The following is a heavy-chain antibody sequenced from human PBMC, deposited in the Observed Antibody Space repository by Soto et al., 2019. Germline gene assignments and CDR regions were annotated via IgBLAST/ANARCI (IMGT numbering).Heavy chain of an antibody. D-gene: IGHD2-2*01. V-gene: IGHV1-69*01. CDR1: GGTFSSYA. J-gene: IGHJ4*02. CDR3: ARVRDIVVVPAARYYFDY. Sequence: QVQLVQSGAEVKKPGSSVKVSCKASGGTFSSYAISWVRQAPGQGLEWMGGIIPIFGTANYAQKFQGRVTITADESTSTAYMELSSLRSEDTAVYYCARVRDIVVVPAARYYFDYWGQGTLVTVS. CDR2: IIPIFGTA.